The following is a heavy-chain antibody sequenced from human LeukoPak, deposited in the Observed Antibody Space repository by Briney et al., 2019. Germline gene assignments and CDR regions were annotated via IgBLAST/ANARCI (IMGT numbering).Heavy chain of an antibody. CDR3: ARDYYGACYFEY. D-gene: IGHD4-17*01. V-gene: IGHV3-20*04. Sequence: VGSLRLSCAASGFTFSSYSMNWVRQAPGKGLEWVSTINLDGGSTDYADSVKGRFTISRDNAKNSLYLQMNSLRAEDTAFYYCARDYYGACYFEYWGQGTLVTVS. CDR2: INLDGGST. CDR1: GFTFSSYS. J-gene: IGHJ4*02.